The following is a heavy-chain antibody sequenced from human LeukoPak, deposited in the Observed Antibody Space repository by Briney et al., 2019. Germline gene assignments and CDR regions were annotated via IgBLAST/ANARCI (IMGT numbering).Heavy chain of an antibody. D-gene: IGHD3-22*01. CDR2: IYYSGST. CDR3: ARDYYDSSGYSSEPAYYFDY. CDR1: GGSISSSSYC. J-gene: IGHJ4*02. Sequence: PSETLSLTCTVSGGSISSSSYCWGWIRQPPGKGLEWIGSIYYSGSTYYNPSLKSRVTISVDTSKNQFSLKLSSVTAADTAVYYCARDYYDSSGYSSEPAYYFDYWGQGTLVTVSS. V-gene: IGHV4-39*07.